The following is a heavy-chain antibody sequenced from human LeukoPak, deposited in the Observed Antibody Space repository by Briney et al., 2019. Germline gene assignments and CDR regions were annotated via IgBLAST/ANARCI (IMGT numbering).Heavy chain of an antibody. V-gene: IGHV5-51*01. CDR1: GYSFTSYW. CDR2: IYPGDSDT. J-gene: IGHJ6*02. CDR3: ASCGYSYGSFTGYYYGMDV. D-gene: IGHD5-18*01. Sequence: GESLKISCKGSGYSFTSYWIGWVRQMPGKGLEWMGIIYPGDSDTRYSPSFQGQVTISADKSISTAYLQWSSLKASDTAMYYCASCGYSYGSFTGYYYGMDVWGQGTTVTVSS.